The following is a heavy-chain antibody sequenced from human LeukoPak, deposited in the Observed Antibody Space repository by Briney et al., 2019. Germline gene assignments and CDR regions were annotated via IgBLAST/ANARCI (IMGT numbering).Heavy chain of an antibody. D-gene: IGHD1-26*01. CDR3: AGQGGSYPFDY. V-gene: IGHV4-39*01. CDR2: IYYSGST. J-gene: IGHJ4*02. CDR1: GGSISSSSYY. Sequence: PSETLSLTCTVSGGSISSSSYYWGWIRQPRGKGLEWIGSIYYSGSTWYNPSLKSRVIISVDTSKKQFSLKLSSVTAADTAVYYCAGQGGSYPFDYWGQGTLVTVPS.